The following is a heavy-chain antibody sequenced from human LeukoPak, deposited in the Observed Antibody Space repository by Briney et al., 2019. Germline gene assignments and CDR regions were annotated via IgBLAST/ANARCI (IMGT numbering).Heavy chain of an antibody. Sequence: PEASVKVSCKASGYTFTSYGISWVRQAPGQGLEWMGWISAYNGNTNYAQKLQGRVTMTTDTSTSTAYMELRSLRSDDTAVYYCARMPLDSSSWDFAVNWYFDLWGRGTLVTVSS. V-gene: IGHV1-18*01. D-gene: IGHD6-13*01. CDR1: GYTFTSYG. CDR3: ARMPLDSSSWDFAVNWYFDL. CDR2: ISAYNGNT. J-gene: IGHJ2*01.